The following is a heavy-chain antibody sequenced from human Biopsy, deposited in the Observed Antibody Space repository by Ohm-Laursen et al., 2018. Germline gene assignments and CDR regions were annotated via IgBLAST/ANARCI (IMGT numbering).Heavy chain of an antibody. D-gene: IGHD2-15*01. Sequence: SDTLSLTCAVPGGSISSFYWTWIRQPPGKGPEWIGDISDSGSTNYKPSLKSRVIISVDTSKNQFSLNLSSVTAADTAVYYCARRGSGGRSFDHWGQGTLVTVSS. J-gene: IGHJ4*02. CDR3: ARRGSGGRSFDH. CDR1: GGSISSFY. CDR2: ISDSGST. V-gene: IGHV4-59*08.